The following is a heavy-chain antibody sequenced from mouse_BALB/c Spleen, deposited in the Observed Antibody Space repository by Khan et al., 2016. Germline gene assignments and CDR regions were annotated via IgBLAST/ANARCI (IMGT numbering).Heavy chain of an antibody. CDR1: GYSITSGYY. Sequence: EVQLQESGPGLVKPSQSLSLTCSVTGYSITSGYYWNWIRQFPGNKLEWMGYISYDGSNNYNPSLKNRFSITRDTSRNQFFLKLNSVTTEDTATXHCARWDFGSRRYYFDYWGQGTTLTVSA. CDR3: ARWDFGSRRYYFDY. CDR2: ISYDGSN. D-gene: IGHD1-1*01. V-gene: IGHV3-6*02. J-gene: IGHJ2*01.